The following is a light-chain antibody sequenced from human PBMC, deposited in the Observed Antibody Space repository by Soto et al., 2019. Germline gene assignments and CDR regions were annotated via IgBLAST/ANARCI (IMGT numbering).Light chain of an antibody. J-gene: IGKJ5*01. CDR1: QSVSIH. V-gene: IGKV3-15*01. CDR2: DTS. CDR3: QQYSNWPPIT. Sequence: ETVMPQSPGTLSVSLGVRATLSCRASQSVSIHLAWYQQKPGQAPRLLFYDTSTRATGIPARFSGSGSGTEFTLTISSLQSEDFAVYYCQQYSNWPPITFGQGTRLEIK.